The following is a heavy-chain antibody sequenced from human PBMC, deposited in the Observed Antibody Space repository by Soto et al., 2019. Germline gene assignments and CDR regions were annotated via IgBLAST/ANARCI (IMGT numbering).Heavy chain of an antibody. V-gene: IGHV3-7*01. CDR3: ARVRVEMAKIGVDY. D-gene: IGHD5-12*01. Sequence: GGSLRLSCAASGFTFSSYWMSWVRQAPGKGLEWVANIKQDGSEKYYVDSVKGRFTISRDNAKNSLYLQMNSLRAEDTAVYYCARVRVEMAKIGVDYWGQGTRVTVSS. J-gene: IGHJ4*02. CDR1: GFTFSSYW. CDR2: IKQDGSEK.